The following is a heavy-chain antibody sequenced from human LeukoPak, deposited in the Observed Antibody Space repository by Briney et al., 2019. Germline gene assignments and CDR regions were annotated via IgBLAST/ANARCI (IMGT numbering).Heavy chain of an antibody. CDR1: GYTFTSYD. CDR3: ARGSGSYGIFDY. CDR2: MNRNSGNT. V-gene: IGHV1-8*01. J-gene: IGHJ4*02. D-gene: IGHD1-26*01. Sequence: ASVKVSCKASGYTFTSYDINWVRQATGQGLEWMGWMNRNSGNTGYAQKFQGRVTMTRNTSISTAYMELSSLRSEDTAVYYCARGSGSYGIFDYWGQGTLVTVSS.